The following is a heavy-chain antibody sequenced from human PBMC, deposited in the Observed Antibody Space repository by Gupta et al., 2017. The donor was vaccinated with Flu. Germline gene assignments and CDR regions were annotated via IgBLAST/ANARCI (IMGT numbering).Heavy chain of an antibody. J-gene: IGHJ4*02. D-gene: IGHD3-10*01. V-gene: IGHV3-21*01. CDR1: GFTFSSYS. Sequence: EVQLVESGGDLVKPGGSLRLSCGASGFTFSSYSMNWVRQAPGEGLEWVSSIISSGTYVYYADSVKGRFTISRDNAKNSLYLQMNSLRAEDTAVYYCARASYGSGSYPFDSWGQGTLVTVSS. CDR3: ARASYGSGSYPFDS. CDR2: IISSGTYV.